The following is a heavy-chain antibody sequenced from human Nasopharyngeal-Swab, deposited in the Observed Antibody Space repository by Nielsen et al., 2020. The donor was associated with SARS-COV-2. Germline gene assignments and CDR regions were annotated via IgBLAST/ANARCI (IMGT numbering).Heavy chain of an antibody. D-gene: IGHD1-1*01. Sequence: WVRQAPGQGLERMGGIIPIFGTANYAQKFQGRVTITADESTSTAYMELSSLRSEDTAVYYCARGFWGRTTGTTRYDAFDIWGQGTMVTVSS. CDR3: ARGFWGRTTGTTRYDAFDI. V-gene: IGHV1-69*01. CDR2: IIPIFGTA. J-gene: IGHJ3*02.